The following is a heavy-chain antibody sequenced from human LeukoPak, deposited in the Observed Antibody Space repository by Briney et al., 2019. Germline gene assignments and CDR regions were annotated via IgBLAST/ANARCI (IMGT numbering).Heavy chain of an antibody. Sequence: GGSLRLSCTASGFTFGDYAMSWFRQAPGKGLEWVGFIRSKAYGGTTEYAASVKGRFTISRDDSKSIAYLQMNSLKTEDTAVYYCTRTLSPYDYYDSSGPNWFDPWGQGTLVTVSS. CDR1: GFTFGDYA. CDR2: IRSKAYGGTT. V-gene: IGHV3-49*03. J-gene: IGHJ5*02. CDR3: TRTLSPYDYYDSSGPNWFDP. D-gene: IGHD3-22*01.